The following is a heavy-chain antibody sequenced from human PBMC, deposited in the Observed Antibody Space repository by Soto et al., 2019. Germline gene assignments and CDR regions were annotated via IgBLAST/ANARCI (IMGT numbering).Heavy chain of an antibody. Sequence: SETLSLTCAVYGGAFSGYYWSWIRQPPGKGLEWIGEINHSGSTNYNPSLKSRVTISVDTSKNQFSLKLSSVTAADTAVYYCASSARAWFGELNYYYYGMDVWGPGTTVTVSS. CDR3: ASSARAWFGELNYYYYGMDV. CDR2: INHSGST. D-gene: IGHD3-10*01. CDR1: GGAFSGYY. V-gene: IGHV4-34*01. J-gene: IGHJ6*02.